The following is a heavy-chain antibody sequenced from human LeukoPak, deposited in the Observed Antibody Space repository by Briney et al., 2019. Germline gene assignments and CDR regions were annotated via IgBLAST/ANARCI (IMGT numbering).Heavy chain of an antibody. J-gene: IGHJ4*02. Sequence: ASVKVSCKASGYTFTSYYMHWVRQAPGQGLEWMGIINPSGGSTSYAQKFQGRVTMTRDMSTSTVYMELSSLRSEDTAVYYCAREGEPYSSSSAVDYWGQGALVTVSS. CDR1: GYTFTSYY. V-gene: IGHV1-46*01. D-gene: IGHD6-6*01. CDR3: AREGEPYSSSSAVDY. CDR2: INPSGGST.